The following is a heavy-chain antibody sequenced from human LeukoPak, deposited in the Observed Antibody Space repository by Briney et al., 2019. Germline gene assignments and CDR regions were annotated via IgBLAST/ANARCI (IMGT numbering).Heavy chain of an antibody. CDR2: NNSDGSWT. V-gene: IGHV3-74*01. CDR3: VSFYETY. D-gene: IGHD2/OR15-2a*01. J-gene: IGHJ4*02. Sequence: GGSLRLSCAASGNYWMHWVRQAPGKGLVWVSHNNSDGSWTSYADSVKGRFTISKDNAKNTVYLQMNSLRAEDTAVYYCVSFYETYWGRGTLVTVSS. CDR1: GNYW.